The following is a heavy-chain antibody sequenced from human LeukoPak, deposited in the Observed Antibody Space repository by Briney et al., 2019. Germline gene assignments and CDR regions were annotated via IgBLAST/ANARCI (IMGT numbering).Heavy chain of an antibody. V-gene: IGHV4-34*09. CDR3: ARDSPNWGPTEYWYFGL. CDR1: GGSFSGYY. D-gene: IGHD7-27*01. Sequence: PSETLSLTCAVYGGSFSGYYWSWIRQSPGMGLEWIGEINHSGSTNYNPSLKSRVTISVDTSKNQFSLKLSSVTAADTAVYYCARDSPNWGPTEYWYFGLWGRGTLVTVSS. J-gene: IGHJ2*01. CDR2: INHSGST.